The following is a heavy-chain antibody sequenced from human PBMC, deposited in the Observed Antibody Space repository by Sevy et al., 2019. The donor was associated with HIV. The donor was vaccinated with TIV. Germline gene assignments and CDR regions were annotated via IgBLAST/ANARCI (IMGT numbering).Heavy chain of an antibody. CDR2: IWYDRSHK. J-gene: IGHJ6*02. V-gene: IGHV3-33*01. CDR3: ARTYDFWSTYHSGSYYYYGLDV. D-gene: IGHD3-3*01. Sequence: GRSLRLSCVASGFTLSSHGMHWLRQAPGKGLEWVSLIWYDRSHKFDADSVKGRFTISRDNSKNTLFLQMNSLRAEDTAVSYRARTYDFWSTYHSGSYYYYGLDVWGQGTAVTVSS. CDR1: GFTLSSHG.